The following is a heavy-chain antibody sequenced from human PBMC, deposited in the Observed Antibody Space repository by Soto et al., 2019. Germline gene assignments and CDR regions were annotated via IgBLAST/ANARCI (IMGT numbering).Heavy chain of an antibody. CDR2: ISGYNGYT. D-gene: IGHD3-16*01. CDR1: GYNFNTYG. Sequence: QVQLMQSGAEVRRPGTSMRISCTTSGYNFNTYGIIWVRQAPGQGLEWMGWISGYNGYTKYAQNFEDRVTLSTDPSTCTALLELRNLRSGDTALYFCARDRDYSHTDADIDYWGQGTLVTVSS. J-gene: IGHJ4*02. CDR3: ARDRDYSHTDADIDY. V-gene: IGHV1-18*01.